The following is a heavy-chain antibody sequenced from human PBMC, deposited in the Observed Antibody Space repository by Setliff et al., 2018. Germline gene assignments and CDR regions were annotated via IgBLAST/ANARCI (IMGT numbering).Heavy chain of an antibody. Sequence: SETLSLTCNVSGVSFSSTTFYWAWIRQSPGKGLEWIGSVSFFGSAYYNPSLRSRGAISLDTSRNQFSLELSSVTAADTAVYYCARDPGVHSGTWCLDSWGQGTQVTVSS. D-gene: IGHD2-8*01. J-gene: IGHJ4*02. CDR3: ARDPGVHSGTWCLDS. V-gene: IGHV4-39*07. CDR1: GVSFSSTTFY. CDR2: VSFFGSA.